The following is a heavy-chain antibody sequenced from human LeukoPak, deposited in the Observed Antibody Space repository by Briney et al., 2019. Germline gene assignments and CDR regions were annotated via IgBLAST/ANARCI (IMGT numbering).Heavy chain of an antibody. Sequence: GGSLRLSCAASGCTLSSYAMSWVRQAPGKGLERVSAISDSGNTYHADSVQGRFTISRDNSKNTVFLQMNRLRPADAAVYYCVKAPLTTCRGAYCYPFDYWGQGTLVTVSS. CDR1: GCTLSSYA. CDR3: VKAPLTTCRGAYCYPFDY. J-gene: IGHJ4*02. D-gene: IGHD2-21*01. CDR2: ISDSGNT. V-gene: IGHV3-23*01.